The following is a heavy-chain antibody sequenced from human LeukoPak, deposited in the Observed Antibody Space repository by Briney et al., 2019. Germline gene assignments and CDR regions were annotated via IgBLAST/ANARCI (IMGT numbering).Heavy chain of an antibody. Sequence: GGSLRLSCAASGFTFSSYWMSWVRQAPGKGLEWVANIKQDGSEKYYVDSMKGRFTIPRGNAKNSLYLQMNSLRAEDTAVYYCAAMAYGYINYWGQGTLVTVSS. V-gene: IGHV3-7*01. CDR1: GFTFSSYW. CDR3: AAMAYGYINY. D-gene: IGHD6-19*01. CDR2: IKQDGSEK. J-gene: IGHJ4*02.